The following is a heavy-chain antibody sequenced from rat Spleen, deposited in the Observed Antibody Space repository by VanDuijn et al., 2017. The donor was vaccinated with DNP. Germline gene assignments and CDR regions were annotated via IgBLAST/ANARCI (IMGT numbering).Heavy chain of an antibody. CDR2: ISYSGTT. CDR1: GYSITGNY. D-gene: IGHD1-12*02. CDR3: ASYYYDGYYAMDA. V-gene: IGHV3-1*01. Sequence: EVQLQESGPGLVKPSQSLSLTCSVTGYSITGNYWGWIRKFPGNKMAWIGHISYSGTTTYHPSLKSRISITRDTSKNQFFLQLSSVTTEDTATYYCASYYYDGYYAMDAWGQGTSVTVSS. J-gene: IGHJ4*01.